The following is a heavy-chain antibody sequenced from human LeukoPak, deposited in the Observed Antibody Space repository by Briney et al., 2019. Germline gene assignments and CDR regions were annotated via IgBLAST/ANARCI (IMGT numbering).Heavy chain of an antibody. CDR2: ITSSGATT. CDR1: GFSFADYY. V-gene: IGHV3-11*01. D-gene: IGHD4/OR15-4a*01. J-gene: IGHJ4*02. Sequence: GGSLRLSYSASGFSFADYYTSSVRLSPDKGLEWIAYITSSGATTEYADSVKGRFTISRVNAKNSLYLQMNSLRPDDTAVYYCARDPDYGDPYWGQGTLVTVSS. CDR3: ARDPDYGDPY.